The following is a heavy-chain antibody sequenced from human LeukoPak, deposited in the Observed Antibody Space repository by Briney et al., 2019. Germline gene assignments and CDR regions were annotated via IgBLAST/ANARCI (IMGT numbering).Heavy chain of an antibody. CDR3: ARSTTVTTGDY. J-gene: IGHJ4*02. CDR1: GYSFTSYW. CDR2: IYPGDSDT. Sequence: GGALEISCKGSGYSFTSYWIGWVRQVPGKGVEWMGIIYPGDSDTRYSPSFQGQVTISADKSISTAYLQWSSLKASDTAMYYCARSTTVTTGDYWGQGTLVTVSS. D-gene: IGHD4-17*01. V-gene: IGHV5-51*01.